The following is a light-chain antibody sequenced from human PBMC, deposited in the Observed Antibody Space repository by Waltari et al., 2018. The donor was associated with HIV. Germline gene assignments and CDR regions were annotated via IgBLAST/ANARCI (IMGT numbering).Light chain of an antibody. CDR2: EVS. CDR3: CSYAGSSTVV. J-gene: IGLJ2*01. Sequence: QPALTQPASVSGSPGQSITISCTGTSSDVWSYNLVSWYQQHPGQAPKLMIYEVSKRPSGVSNRFSGSKSGNTASLTISGLQAEDEADYYCCSYAGSSTVVFGGGTKLTVL. V-gene: IGLV2-23*02. CDR1: SSDVWSYNL.